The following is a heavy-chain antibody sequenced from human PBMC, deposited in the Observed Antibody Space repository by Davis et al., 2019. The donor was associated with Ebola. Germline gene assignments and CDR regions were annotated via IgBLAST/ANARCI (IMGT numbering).Heavy chain of an antibody. D-gene: IGHD2/OR15-2a*01. V-gene: IGHV3-74*03. CDR1: GVTFSSYW. J-gene: IGHJ5*02. Sequence: PGGSLRLSCAASGVTFSSYWMHWVCQAPGKGLVWVSRISGEGTTTKYADSVKGRFTISRDNAKNTLYLQMNSLRAEDTAVYYCATSTYLPVSWGQGTLVTVSS. CDR3: ATSTYLPVS. CDR2: ISGEGTTT.